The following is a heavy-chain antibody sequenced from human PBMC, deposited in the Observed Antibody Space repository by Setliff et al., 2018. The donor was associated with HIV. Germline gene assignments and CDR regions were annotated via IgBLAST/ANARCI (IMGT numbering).Heavy chain of an antibody. CDR3: ARGGALEWELTFDY. J-gene: IGHJ4*02. CDR2: LYYCGST. CDR1: GDYISSGGYY. Sequence: SETLSLTSTVSGDYISSGGYYWSWIRQHPGKGREWIVYLYYCGSTYYNTSLQSRVTISVDTSKNHFSLKLNSVTAADTAVYYCARGGALEWELTFDYWGQGTLVTVSS. V-gene: IGHV4-31*03. D-gene: IGHD1-26*01.